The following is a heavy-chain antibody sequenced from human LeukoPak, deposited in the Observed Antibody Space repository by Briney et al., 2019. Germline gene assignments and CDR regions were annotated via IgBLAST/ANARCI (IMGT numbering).Heavy chain of an antibody. Sequence: SETLSLTCTVSGGSISSYYWSWIRQPPGKGLEWIGYIYYSGSTNYNPSLKSRVTISVDTSKNQFSLKLSSVTAADTAVYYCARAPYYDFWSGYRHAFDIWGQGTMVTVSS. V-gene: IGHV4-59*12. CDR2: IYYSGST. CDR1: GGSISSYY. J-gene: IGHJ3*02. D-gene: IGHD3-3*01. CDR3: ARAPYYDFWSGYRHAFDI.